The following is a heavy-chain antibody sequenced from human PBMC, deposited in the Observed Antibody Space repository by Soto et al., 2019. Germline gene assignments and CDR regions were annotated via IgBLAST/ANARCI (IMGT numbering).Heavy chain of an antibody. CDR2: SWSDGSKD. CDR3: SSDHGYGYILTGRVRGNAVRL. CDR1: GFTFSTFA. J-gene: IGHJ2*01. V-gene: IGHV3-33*01. Sequence: GRSRRRSCAAPGFTFSTFAMHWVRQAPGKGLEGVAASWSDGSKDYYADSVKGRFTISRDNSRNTVYLQMNSRRAEDTAVDYCSSDHGYGYILTGRVRGNAVRLWGHG. D-gene: IGHD3-9*01.